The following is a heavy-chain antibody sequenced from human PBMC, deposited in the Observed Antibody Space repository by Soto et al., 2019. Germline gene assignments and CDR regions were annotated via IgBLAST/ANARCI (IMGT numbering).Heavy chain of an antibody. CDR2: IIPIFGTA. CDR3: ASNSVSHNWFDP. J-gene: IGHJ5*02. V-gene: IGHV1-69*13. D-gene: IGHD6-13*01. CDR1: GGTFSSYA. Sequence: GASVKVSCKASGGTFSSYAISWVRQAPGQGLEWMGGIIPIFGTANYAQKFQGRVTITADESTSTAYMELSSLRSEDTAVYYCASNSVSHNWFDPWGQGTLVTVSS.